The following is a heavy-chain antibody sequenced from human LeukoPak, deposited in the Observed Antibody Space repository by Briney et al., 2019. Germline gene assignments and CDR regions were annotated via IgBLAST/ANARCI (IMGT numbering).Heavy chain of an antibody. J-gene: IGHJ4*02. D-gene: IGHD3-22*01. CDR3: ARDAHDSSGYQTDY. CDR2: INWNGGST. V-gene: IGHV3-20*04. Sequence: GGSLRLSCAASGFTFDDYGMSWVRQAPGKGLEWVSGINWNGGSTGYADSVKGRFTISRDNAKNSLYLQMNSLRAEDTALYYRARDAHDSSGYQTDYWGQGTLVTVSS. CDR1: GFTFDDYG.